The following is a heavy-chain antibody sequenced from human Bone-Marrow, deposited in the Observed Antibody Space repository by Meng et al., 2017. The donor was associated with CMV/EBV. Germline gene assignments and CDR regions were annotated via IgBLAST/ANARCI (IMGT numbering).Heavy chain of an antibody. J-gene: IGHJ5*02. CDR1: GYTFTGYY. CDR2: INPNSGGT. Sequence: ASVKVSCKASGYTFTGYYMHWVRQAPGQGLEWMGWINPNSGGTNYAQKFQGRVTMTRDTSISTAYMELSRLRSDDTAVYYCASEYCSSTSCYGFDPWGQGPLVTVSS. V-gene: IGHV1-2*02. CDR3: ASEYCSSTSCYGFDP. D-gene: IGHD2-2*01.